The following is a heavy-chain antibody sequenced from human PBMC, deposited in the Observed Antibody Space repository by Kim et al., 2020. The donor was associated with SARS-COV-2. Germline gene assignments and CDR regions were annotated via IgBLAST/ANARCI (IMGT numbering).Heavy chain of an antibody. CDR3: ARDHKPPTTVINWYFDL. Sequence: GGSLRLSCAASGFTFSSYSMNWVRQAPGKGLEWVSSISSSSSYIYYADSVKGRFTISRDNAKNSLYLQMNSLRAEDTAVYYCARDHKPPTTVINWYFDLWGRGTLVTVSS. CDR1: GFTFSSYS. D-gene: IGHD4-17*01. CDR2: ISSSSSYI. V-gene: IGHV3-21*01. J-gene: IGHJ2*01.